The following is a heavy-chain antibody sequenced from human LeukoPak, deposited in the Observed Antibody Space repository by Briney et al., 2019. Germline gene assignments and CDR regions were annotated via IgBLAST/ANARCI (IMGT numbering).Heavy chain of an antibody. J-gene: IGHJ4*02. D-gene: IGHD3-10*01. V-gene: IGHV4-59*01. Sequence: PSETLSLTCTVSGGSISSYYWSWIRQPPGKGLEWIGYIYYSGSTNYNPSLKSRVTISVDTSKNQFSLKLRSVTAADTAVYYCARGKEVITMLRGLKPGYYFDYWGQGTLVTVSS. CDR2: IYYSGST. CDR1: GGSISSYY. CDR3: ARGKEVITMLRGLKPGYYFDY.